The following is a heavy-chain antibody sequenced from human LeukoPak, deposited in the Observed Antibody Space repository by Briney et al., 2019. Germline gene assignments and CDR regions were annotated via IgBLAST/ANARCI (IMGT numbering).Heavy chain of an antibody. CDR2: INPNSADT. D-gene: IGHD1-26*01. CDR1: GYTFTGYY. CDR3: ARLIPLKWELSRGAMDV. V-gene: IGHV1-2*02. J-gene: IGHJ6*03. Sequence: GASVKVSCKAYGYTFTGYYIHWVRQAPGQGREWMGWINPNSADTNYAQNFQGRVTLTRDTSISTVYMELSRLRSDDTAIYYCARLIPLKWELSRGAMDVWGKGTTVTVSS.